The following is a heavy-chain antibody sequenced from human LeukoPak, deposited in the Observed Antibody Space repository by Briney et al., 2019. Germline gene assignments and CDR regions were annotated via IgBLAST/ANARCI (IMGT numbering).Heavy chain of an antibody. Sequence: GGSLILSCSASGFTFSNYAMSWFRQAPGKGLEWVSVISGSGGSTYYADSVKGQFTIFRDNSKNTVYLKMKSMRADDTAVYYCAKGDTGMVRRYYFDYWGQGTLVTVSS. CDR2: ISGSGGST. CDR3: AKGDTGMVRRYYFDY. V-gene: IGHV3-23*01. CDR1: GFTFSNYA. D-gene: IGHD5-18*01. J-gene: IGHJ4*02.